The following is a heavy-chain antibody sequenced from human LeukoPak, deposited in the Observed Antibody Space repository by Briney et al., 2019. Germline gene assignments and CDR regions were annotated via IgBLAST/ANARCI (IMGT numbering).Heavy chain of an antibody. CDR2: ISSSSSYI. V-gene: IGHV3-21*01. CDR3: ARDTHGSSSWFEYYYYYYYMDV. Sequence: GGSLRLSCAASGFTFDDYGMNWVRQAPGKGLEWVSSISSSSSYIYYADSVKGRFTISRDNAKNSLYLQMNSLRAEDTAVYYCARDTHGSSSWFEYYYYYYYMDVWGKGTTVTVSS. D-gene: IGHD6-13*01. J-gene: IGHJ6*03. CDR1: GFTFDDYG.